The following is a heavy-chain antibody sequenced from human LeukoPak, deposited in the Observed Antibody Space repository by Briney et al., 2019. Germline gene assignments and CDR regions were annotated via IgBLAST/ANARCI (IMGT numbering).Heavy chain of an antibody. CDR2: IKSKTDGGTT. V-gene: IGHV3-15*01. D-gene: IGHD1-14*01. Sequence: GGSLRLSCAASGFTFSSYAMSWVRQAPGKGLEWVGRIKSKTDGGTTDYAAPVKGRFTISRDDSKNTLYLQMNSLKTEDTAVYYCTTDVYGWFDPWGQGTLVTVSS. J-gene: IGHJ5*02. CDR3: TTDVYGWFDP. CDR1: GFTFSSYA.